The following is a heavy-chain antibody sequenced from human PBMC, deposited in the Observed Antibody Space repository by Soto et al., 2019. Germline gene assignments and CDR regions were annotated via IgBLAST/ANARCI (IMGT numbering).Heavy chain of an antibody. CDR3: ARVRENYFDS. V-gene: IGHV4-31*03. Sequence: QMQLQESGPGLVSPSQILSLTCTVSGGSISSDGDYYRWSWIRQHPGKGLEWIGYIYDSGSPYYHPSLESRVTVSVDTSKNQFSLKLSSLTAADTAVYYCARVRENYFDSWGQGNLVTVSS. CDR1: GGSISSDGDYYR. CDR2: IYDSGSP. J-gene: IGHJ4*02.